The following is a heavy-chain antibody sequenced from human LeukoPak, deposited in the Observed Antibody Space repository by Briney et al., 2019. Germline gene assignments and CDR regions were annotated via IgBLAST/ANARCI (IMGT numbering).Heavy chain of an antibody. CDR1: GYTFTGYY. V-gene: IGHV1-18*04. Sequence: ASVKVSCKASGYTFTGYYMHWVRQAPGQGLEWMGWISAYNGNTNYAQKLQGRVTMTTDTSTSTAYMELRSLRSDDTAVYYCAGSNGAVAANWFDPWGQGTLVTVSS. CDR3: AGSNGAVAANWFDP. CDR2: ISAYNGNT. J-gene: IGHJ5*02. D-gene: IGHD6-19*01.